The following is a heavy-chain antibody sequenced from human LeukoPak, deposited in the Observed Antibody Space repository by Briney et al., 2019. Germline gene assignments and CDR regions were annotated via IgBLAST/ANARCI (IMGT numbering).Heavy chain of an antibody. CDR2: SYTSGST. D-gene: IGHD3-22*01. CDR1: GGSISSYY. Sequence: SETLSLTCTVSGGSISSYYWSWIRQPPGKGLGWIGYSYTSGSTNYNPSLKRRVTISVDTSKNQFSLKLSSVTAADTAVYYCARLRGYDSSGYYSTYFDYWGQGTLVTVSS. J-gene: IGHJ4*02. CDR3: ARLRGYDSSGYYSTYFDY. V-gene: IGHV4-4*09.